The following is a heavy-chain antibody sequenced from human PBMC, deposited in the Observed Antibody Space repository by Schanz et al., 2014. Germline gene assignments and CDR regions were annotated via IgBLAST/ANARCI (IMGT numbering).Heavy chain of an antibody. CDR2: IYYRGNT. V-gene: IGHV4-31*03. CDR1: GDSISSAY. J-gene: IGHJ5*02. D-gene: IGHD1-26*01. Sequence: QVQLQESGPGLVEPSQTLSLTCTVSGDSISSAYWSWIRQHPGKGLEWIGFIYYRGNTYYNPSLKSRVSISLDPSKTQFFLNLNSPTAADTAVYYCARVPEPGWFDPWGQGTLVTVSS. CDR3: ARVPEPGWFDP.